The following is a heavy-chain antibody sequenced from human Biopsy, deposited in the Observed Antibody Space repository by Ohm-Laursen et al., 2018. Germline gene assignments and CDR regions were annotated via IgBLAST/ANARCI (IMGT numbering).Heavy chain of an antibody. Sequence: ASVKVSCKASGGTFSNYAISWVRQAPGEGLEWMGGIIAVSGLVNYAPKFQGRVSITADKSTTTAYMELSNLKSEDTAVYYCATPFQYYDSWGGYPPFDHWGQGTLVTVSS. CDR3: ATPFQYYDSWGGYPPFDH. V-gene: IGHV1-69*10. J-gene: IGHJ4*02. CDR1: GGTFSNYA. CDR2: IIAVSGLV. D-gene: IGHD3-3*01.